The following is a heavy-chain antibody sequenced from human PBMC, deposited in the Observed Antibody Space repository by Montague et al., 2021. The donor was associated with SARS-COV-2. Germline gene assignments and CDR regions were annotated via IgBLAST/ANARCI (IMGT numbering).Heavy chain of an antibody. V-gene: IGHV3-30-3*01. Sequence: SLRLSCAASGFTFSSDAMHWVRQAPGKELEWAAVISYDGSKKYYADSVKGRFTISRDNPKNTLYLQMNSLRAEDTAVYYCAAPMVKDYRGQGTLVTVSS. CDR3: AAPMVKDY. J-gene: IGHJ4*02. D-gene: IGHD5-18*01. CDR2: ISYDGSKK. CDR1: GFTFSSDA.